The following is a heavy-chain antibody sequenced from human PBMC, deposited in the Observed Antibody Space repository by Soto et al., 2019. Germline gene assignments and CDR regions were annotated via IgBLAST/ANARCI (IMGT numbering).Heavy chain of an antibody. CDR1: GYTLTELS. CDR3: AISSGSGSYRLSYYYYGMDV. D-gene: IGHD3-10*01. CDR2: FDPEDGET. J-gene: IGHJ6*02. V-gene: IGHV1-24*01. Sequence: GASVKVSCKVSGYTLTELSMHWVRQAPGKGLEWMGGFDPEDGETIYAQKFQGRVTMTEDTSTDTAYMELSSLRSEDTAVYYCAISSGSGSYRLSYYYYGMDVWGQGTTVTVSS.